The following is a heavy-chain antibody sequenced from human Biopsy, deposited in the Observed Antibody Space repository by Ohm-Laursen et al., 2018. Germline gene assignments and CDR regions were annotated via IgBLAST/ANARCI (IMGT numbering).Heavy chain of an antibody. CDR2: INWNSGDI. D-gene: IGHD6-25*01. CDR1: GFIFVNYG. Sequence: SLRLSCAASGFIFVNYGMHWVRQAPGKGLEWVSGINWNSGDIDYADSVKGRFTISRDNAKNSLSLQMNSLRAEDTALYYCARDRSGLNLTALDFWGHGTLVTVSS. CDR3: ARDRSGLNLTALDF. V-gene: IGHV3-9*01. J-gene: IGHJ4*01.